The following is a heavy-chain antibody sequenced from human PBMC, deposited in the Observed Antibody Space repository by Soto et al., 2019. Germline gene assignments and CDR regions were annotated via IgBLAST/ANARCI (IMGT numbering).Heavy chain of an antibody. CDR2: IYTSGST. CDR1: GGSISSYY. Sequence: SETLSLTCTVSGGSISSYYWSWIRQPAGKGLEWIGRIYTSGSTNYNPSLKSRVTMSVDTSKNQFSLKLSSVTAADTAVYYCARDPEMSLTGITWGPYYYGMDVWGHGTTVTVSS. D-gene: IGHD1-7*01. V-gene: IGHV4-4*07. CDR3: ARDPEMSLTGITWGPYYYGMDV. J-gene: IGHJ6*02.